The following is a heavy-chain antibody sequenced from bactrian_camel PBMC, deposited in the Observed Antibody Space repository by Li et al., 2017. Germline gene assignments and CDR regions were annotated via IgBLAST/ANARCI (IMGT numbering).Heavy chain of an antibody. CDR2: LSTDGST. Sequence: VQLVESGGGSVEAGGSLRLSCTASGFTLNDHDMGWYRQVPGNECELISTLSTDGSTYYGDSVKGRFIITRDKAKDLVYLQMNGLQPEDTGMYYCAADQLYGTCRDVLDFPARGQGTQVTVS. V-gene: IGHV3S53*01. CDR3: AADQLYGTCRDVLDFPA. CDR1: GFTLNDHD. J-gene: IGHJ4*01. D-gene: IGHD7*01.